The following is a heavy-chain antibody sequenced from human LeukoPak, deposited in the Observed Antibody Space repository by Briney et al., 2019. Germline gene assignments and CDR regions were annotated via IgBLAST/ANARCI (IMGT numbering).Heavy chain of an antibody. Sequence: GGPQTLFWTLSAHTFGEQAMRWVRQPPGEGLEWVAFIRSKAYGGSTKYAASVKGRFSISRNDSKSIACQQMSSLKTEDTAMYYCARGPIYLWVYYGMDVWGQGTTVTVSS. D-gene: IGHD5-18*01. CDR3: ARGPIYLWVYYGMDV. J-gene: IGHJ6*02. CDR1: AHTFGEQA. V-gene: IGHV3-49*04. CDR2: IRSKAYGGST.